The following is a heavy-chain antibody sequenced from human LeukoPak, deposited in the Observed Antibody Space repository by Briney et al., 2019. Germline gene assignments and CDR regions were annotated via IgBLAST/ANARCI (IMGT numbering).Heavy chain of an antibody. CDR2: IYPGDSDT. CDR1: GYGFTSYW. J-gene: IGHJ4*02. CDR3: ARRHSSIDY. V-gene: IGHV5-51*01. D-gene: IGHD6-13*01. Sequence: GESLKISCKGSGYGFTSYWIGWVRQMPGKGLEWMGIIYPGDSDTRYSPSFQGQVTISADKSITTAYLQWGSLKASDTAMYYYARRHSSIDYWGQGTLVTVSS.